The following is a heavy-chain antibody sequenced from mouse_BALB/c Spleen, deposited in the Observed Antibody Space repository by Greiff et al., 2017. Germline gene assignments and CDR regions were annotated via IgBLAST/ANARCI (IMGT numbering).Heavy chain of an antibody. D-gene: IGHD1-1*01. J-gene: IGHJ4*01. CDR2: IWGDGST. V-gene: IGHV2-6-7*01. CDR3: ARDPDYYGSSSYYAMDY. Sequence: VNVVESGPGLVAPSQSLSITCTVSGFSLTGYGVNWVRQPPGKGLEWLGMIWGDGSTDYNSALKSRLSISKDNSKSQVFLKMNSLQTDVTARYYCARDPDYYGSSSYYAMDYWGQGTSVTVSS. CDR1: GFSLTGYG.